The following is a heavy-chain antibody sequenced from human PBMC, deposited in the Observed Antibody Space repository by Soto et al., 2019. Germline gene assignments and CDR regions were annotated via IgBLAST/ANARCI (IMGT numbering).Heavy chain of an antibody. D-gene: IGHD3-22*01. V-gene: IGHV5-51*01. CDR3: ASHNYYDSSGYFGAFDI. Sequence: PGESLKISCKGSRYNFTTGWIAWVRQMPGKGLECMGIISLGDSDTRYSPSFQGQVTISADKSISTAYLQWSSLKASDTAMYYCASHNYYDSSGYFGAFDIWGQGTMVTVSS. J-gene: IGHJ3*02. CDR1: RYNFTTGW. CDR2: ISLGDSDT.